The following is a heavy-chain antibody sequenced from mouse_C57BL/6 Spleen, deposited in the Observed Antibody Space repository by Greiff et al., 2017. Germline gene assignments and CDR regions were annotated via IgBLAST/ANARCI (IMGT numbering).Heavy chain of an antibody. CDR3: ARSTMVTTSNYYAMDY. J-gene: IGHJ4*01. Sequence: EVKVVESGGGLVKPGGSLKLSCAASGFTFSSYAMSWVRQTPEKRLEWVATISDGGSYTYYPDNVKGRFTISRDNAKNNLYLQMSHLKSEDTAMYYCARSTMVTTSNYYAMDYWGQGTSVTVSS. CDR2: ISDGGSYT. CDR1: GFTFSSYA. V-gene: IGHV5-4*03. D-gene: IGHD2-1*01.